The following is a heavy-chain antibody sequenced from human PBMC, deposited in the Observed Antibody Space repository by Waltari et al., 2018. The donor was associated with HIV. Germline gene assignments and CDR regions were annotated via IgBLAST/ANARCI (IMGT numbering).Heavy chain of an antibody. D-gene: IGHD3-16*02. J-gene: IGHJ3*02. CDR1: GFACYPYE. CDR2: ISSNGGAI. Sequence: EVQMVESGGELVQLGGHLTPTGTGGGFACYPYEMNWVRQAPGKGLEWIAYISSNGGAIHYADSVRGRFTISRDNAKSSLYLQMNSLRGEDTAIYYCARDDLIVRRPFGIWGQGTMVTV. V-gene: IGHV3-48*03. CDR3: ARDDLIVRRPFGI.